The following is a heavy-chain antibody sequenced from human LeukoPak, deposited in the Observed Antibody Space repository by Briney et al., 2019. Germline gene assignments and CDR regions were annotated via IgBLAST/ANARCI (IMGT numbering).Heavy chain of an antibody. CDR1: GGSISTYY. CDR2: IYYTGGT. Sequence: SETLSLTCTVSGGSISTYYWSWIRQPPGKGLEWIGYIYYTGGTNYNPSLKSRVTISVNASKNQFSLKLSSVTAADTAVYYCARDRCTGGSCAAFDIWGQGTVVTVSS. CDR3: ARDRCTGGSCAAFDI. J-gene: IGHJ3*02. V-gene: IGHV4-59*01. D-gene: IGHD2-15*01.